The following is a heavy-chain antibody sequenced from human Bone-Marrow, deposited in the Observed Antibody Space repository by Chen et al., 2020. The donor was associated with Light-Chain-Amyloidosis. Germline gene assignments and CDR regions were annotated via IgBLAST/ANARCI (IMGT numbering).Heavy chain of an antibody. CDR3: AKDFGGRDDY. Sequence: EVQGVESGGGLVQPGGSLRRSCAASGFTLTTYWMHWVRQAPGKGLVWVSRINEDGGTTNYAESVRGRFTISRDTAKNILYLQMNSLRAEDTALYYCAKDFGGRDDYWGQGTLVTVSS. J-gene: IGHJ4*02. CDR2: INEDGGTT. V-gene: IGHV3-74*01. CDR1: GFTLTTYW. D-gene: IGHD2-15*01.